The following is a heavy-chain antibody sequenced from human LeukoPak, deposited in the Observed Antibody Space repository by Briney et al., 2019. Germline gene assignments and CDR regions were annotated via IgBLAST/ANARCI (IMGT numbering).Heavy chain of an antibody. V-gene: IGHV1-18*01. D-gene: IGHD2-15*01. Sequence: ASVKVSCKASGYTFTSYGISWVRQAPGQGLEWMGWIGAYNGNTNYAQKLQGRVTMTTDTSTSTAYMELRSLRSDDTAVYYCARDYSGYDFGIVVVVAADYWGQGTLVTVSS. CDR1: GYTFTSYG. CDR2: IGAYNGNT. CDR3: ARDYSGYDFGIVVVVAADY. J-gene: IGHJ4*02.